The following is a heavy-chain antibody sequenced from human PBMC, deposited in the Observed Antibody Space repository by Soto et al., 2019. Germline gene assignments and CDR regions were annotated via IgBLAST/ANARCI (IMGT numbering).Heavy chain of an antibody. CDR2: ISGSGGST. CDR1: GFTFSSYA. D-gene: IGHD3-9*01. V-gene: IGHV3-23*01. CDR3: FPILTGYEVEDWFDP. J-gene: IGHJ5*02. Sequence: EVQLLESGGGLVQPGGSLRLSCAASGFTFSSYAMSWVRQAPGKGLEWVSAISGSGGSTYYADSVKGRFTISRDNSKNTLYLQRNSLRAEDTAVYYCFPILTGYEVEDWFDPWGQGTLVTVSS.